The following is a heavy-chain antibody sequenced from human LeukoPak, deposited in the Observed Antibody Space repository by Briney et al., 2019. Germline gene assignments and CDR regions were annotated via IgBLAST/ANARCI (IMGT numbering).Heavy chain of an antibody. CDR2: ISSSSGTI. Sequence: PGGSLRLSCAASGFTFSSYSMNWVRQAPGKGLEWVSYISSSSGTIYYADSVKGRFTISRDNAKNSLYLQMNSLRAEDTAVYYCARSASSGYYYDYWGQGTLVTVSS. CDR1: GFTFSSYS. CDR3: ARSASSGYYYDY. J-gene: IGHJ4*02. D-gene: IGHD3-22*01. V-gene: IGHV3-48*01.